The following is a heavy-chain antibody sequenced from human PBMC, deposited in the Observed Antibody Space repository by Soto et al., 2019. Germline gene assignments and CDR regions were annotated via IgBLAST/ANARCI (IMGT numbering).Heavy chain of an antibody. V-gene: IGHV3-23*01. CDR2: ISGSGGST. D-gene: IGHD6-19*01. Sequence: GGSLRLSCAASGFTFSSYAMSWVRQAPGKGLEWVSAISGSGGSTYYADSVKGRFTISRDNSKNTLYLQMNSLRAEDTAVYYCAKLVLESSGPYRPQYYFDYWGQGTLVTVSS. J-gene: IGHJ4*02. CDR3: AKLVLESSGPYRPQYYFDY. CDR1: GFTFSSYA.